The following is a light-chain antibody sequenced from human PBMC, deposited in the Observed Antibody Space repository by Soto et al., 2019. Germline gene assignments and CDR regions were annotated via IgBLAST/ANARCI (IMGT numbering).Light chain of an antibody. CDR2: GAS. Sequence: IVLTQSPGTLSSSPGERATLSCRASRSVSANNLAWYQQRPGQAPRLLIYGASRRATGIPDRFSGSGSGTDFTLTISRLEPEDVEVYYCQQYDNSVWTFGQGTKVEIK. CDR3: QQYDNSVWT. V-gene: IGKV3-20*01. CDR1: RSVSANN. J-gene: IGKJ1*01.